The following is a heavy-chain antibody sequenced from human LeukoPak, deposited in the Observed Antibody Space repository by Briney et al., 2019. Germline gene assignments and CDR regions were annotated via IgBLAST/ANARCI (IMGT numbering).Heavy chain of an antibody. D-gene: IGHD1-26*01. V-gene: IGHV3-7*01. Sequence: TGGSLRLSCAASGFTFSSYWMGWVRQAPGKGLEWVASIKQDGGEKYYVDSVKGRFTISRDNAKNSLYLQMNSLRAEDTAVYYCARGSSGRYFEFTDYWGLGTLVTVSS. CDR3: ARGSSGRYFEFTDY. CDR1: GFTFSSYW. J-gene: IGHJ4*02. CDR2: IKQDGGEK.